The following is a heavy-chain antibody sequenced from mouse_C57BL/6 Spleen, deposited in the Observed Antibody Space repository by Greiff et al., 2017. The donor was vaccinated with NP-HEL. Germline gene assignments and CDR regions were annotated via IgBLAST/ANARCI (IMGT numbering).Heavy chain of an antibody. D-gene: IGHD1-1*01. CDR1: GYTFTSYW. Sequence: VQLQQPGAELVKPGASVKMSCKASGYTFTSYWITWVKQRPGQGLEWIGDIYPGSGSTNYNEKFKSKATLTVDTSSSTAYMQLSSLTSEDSAVYYCARDYEVAYYFDYWGQGTTLTVSS. CDR3: ARDYEVAYYFDY. V-gene: IGHV1-55*01. CDR2: IYPGSGST. J-gene: IGHJ2*01.